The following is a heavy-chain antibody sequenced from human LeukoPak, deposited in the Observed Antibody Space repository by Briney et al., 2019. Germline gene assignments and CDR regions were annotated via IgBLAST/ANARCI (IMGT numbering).Heavy chain of an antibody. Sequence: GGSLRLSCAVSGFTFSSYWWHWVRQAPGKGLVWVSRINSGGSSTSYADSEKGLFTISSDNAKNTPYLQMYIPRAEDAVVYYCARVSRGSLRYWGQGTLVTVSS. J-gene: IGHJ4*02. D-gene: IGHD1-26*01. V-gene: IGHV3-74*01. CDR3: ARVSRGSLRY. CDR2: INSGGSST. CDR1: GFTFSSYW.